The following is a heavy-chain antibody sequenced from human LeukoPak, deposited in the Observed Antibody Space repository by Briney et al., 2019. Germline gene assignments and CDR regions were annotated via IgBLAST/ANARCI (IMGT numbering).Heavy chain of an antibody. CDR3: ARAPYCTNGVCYQPFDY. V-gene: IGHV4-34*01. D-gene: IGHD2-8*01. CDR2: INHSGST. J-gene: IGHJ4*02. CDR1: GGSFSGYY. Sequence: SETLSLTCAVYGGSFSGYYWSWIRQPPGKGLEWIGEINHSGSTNHNPSLKSRVTISVDTSKNQFSLKLSSVTAADTAVYYCARAPYCTNGVCYQPFDYWGQGTLVTVSP.